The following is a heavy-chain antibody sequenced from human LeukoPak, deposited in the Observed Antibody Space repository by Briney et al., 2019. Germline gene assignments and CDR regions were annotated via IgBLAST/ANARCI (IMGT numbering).Heavy chain of an antibody. CDR1: GYSISSGYY. CDR2: IYHSGTT. J-gene: IGHJ4*02. CDR3: ARQTGTTPTFAY. V-gene: IGHV4-38-2*01. Sequence: PSETLSLTCAVSGYSISSGYYCGWIRQPPGKGLEWIGSIYHSGTTYYNPSLRSRVTISVDMSKNQFSLKLSSVTAADTAVYYCARQTGTTPTFAYWGQGTLVTVSS. D-gene: IGHD1-1*01.